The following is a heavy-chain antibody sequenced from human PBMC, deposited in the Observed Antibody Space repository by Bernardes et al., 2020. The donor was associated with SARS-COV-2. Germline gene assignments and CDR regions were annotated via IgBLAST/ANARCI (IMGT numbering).Heavy chain of an antibody. Sequence: ASVKVSCKASGDSFNSYGIGWVRRAPGQGLEWIGWISVFDGQTDFAQNFQGRVTLTIDTSTSTAYMELRSLRPDDTAVYYCAAMIRALDYWGQGSLITVSS. J-gene: IGHJ4*02. D-gene: IGHD3-10*01. V-gene: IGHV1-18*01. CDR1: GDSFNSYG. CDR2: ISVFDGQT. CDR3: AAMIRALDY.